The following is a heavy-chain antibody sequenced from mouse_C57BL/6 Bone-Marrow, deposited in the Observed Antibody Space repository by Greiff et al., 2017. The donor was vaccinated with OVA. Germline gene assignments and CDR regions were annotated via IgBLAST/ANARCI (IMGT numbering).Heavy chain of an antibody. V-gene: IGHV14-3*01. J-gene: IGHJ4*01. D-gene: IGHD6-1*01. CDR3: ARGNFCSSFYAMDY. Sequence: VQLQQSVAELVRPWASVKLSCTASGFNFKNTYMHWVKQRPEQGLEWIGRIDPANDNTKYAPKFQGKATMTADTSSNTAYLQLSSLSPEDTDVYGGARGNFCSSFYAMDYWGQGTSVTVSS. CDR2: IDPANDNT. CDR1: GFNFKNTY.